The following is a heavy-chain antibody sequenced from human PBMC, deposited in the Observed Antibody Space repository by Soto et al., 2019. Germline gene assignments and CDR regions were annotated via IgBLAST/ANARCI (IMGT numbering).Heavy chain of an antibody. CDR2: ISGSGGST. D-gene: IGHD1-26*01. J-gene: IGHJ4*02. Sequence: GGSLRLSCAASGFTFSSYAMSWVRQAPGKGLEWVSAISGSGGSTYYADSVKDRFTISRDNSKNTLYLQMNSLRAEDTAVYYCARRGSGSYYDYWGQGTLVTVSS. V-gene: IGHV3-23*01. CDR3: ARRGSGSYYDY. CDR1: GFTFSSYA.